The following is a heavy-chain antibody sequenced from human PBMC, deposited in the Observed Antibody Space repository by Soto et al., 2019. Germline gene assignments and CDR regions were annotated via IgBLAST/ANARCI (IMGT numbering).Heavy chain of an antibody. CDR2: IYPGDSDT. V-gene: IGHV5-51*01. CDR3: ARFGHPQRKDYYGMDV. CDR1: GNSFNNW. D-gene: IGHD2-2*01. J-gene: IGHJ6*02. Sequence: GESLKISCKGLGNSFNNWIGWVRQMPGKGLEWVGIIYPGDSDTRYSPSFQGQVTISADKSISTAYLQWSSLKASDTAMYYCARFGHPQRKDYYGMDVWGQGTTVTVS.